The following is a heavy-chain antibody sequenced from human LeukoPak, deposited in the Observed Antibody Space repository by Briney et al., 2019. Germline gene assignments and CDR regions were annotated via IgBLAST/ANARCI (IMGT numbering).Heavy chain of an antibody. V-gene: IGHV3-23*01. D-gene: IGHD1-7*01. J-gene: IGHJ4*02. CDR3: AKAGITGTTIDD. Sequence: GGSLRLSCAASGFTFSTYAMNWVRQAPGKGLEWVSAISGSGGSTYYADSVKGRFTISRDNSKNTLYLQMNSLRAEDTAVYYCAKAGITGTTIDDWGQGTLVTVSS. CDR2: ISGSGGST. CDR1: GFTFSTYA.